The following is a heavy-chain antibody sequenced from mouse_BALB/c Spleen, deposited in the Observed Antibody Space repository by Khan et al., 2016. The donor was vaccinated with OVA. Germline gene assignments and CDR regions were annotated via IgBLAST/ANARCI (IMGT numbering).Heavy chain of an antibody. CDR2: INTYTGEP. J-gene: IGHJ4*01. CDR3: ARPPYFSDTLAY. Sequence: QIQLVQSGPELKKPGETVKISCKASGYTFTNFGMNWVKQAPGKGLEWMGWINTYTGEPTYADDFQGRFAFSLEPSASTAYLQISNLKNEDTATYFCARPPYFSDTLAYWGQGTSVTVSS. D-gene: IGHD2-10*01. CDR1: GYTFTNFG. V-gene: IGHV9-3-1*01.